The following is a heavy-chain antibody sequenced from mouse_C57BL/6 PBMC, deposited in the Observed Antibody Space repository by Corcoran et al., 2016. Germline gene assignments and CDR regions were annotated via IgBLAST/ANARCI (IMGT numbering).Heavy chain of an antibody. D-gene: IGHD2-1*01. CDR2: IYPGSGNT. Sequence: QIQLQQSGPELVKPGASVKISCKASGYTYTDYYINWVKQRPGQGLEWIGWIYPGSGNTKYNEKFKGKATLTVDTSSSTAYMQLSSLTSEDSAVYFCARQQIYYGNPYAMDYWGQGTSVTVSS. J-gene: IGHJ4*01. CDR3: ARQQIYYGNPYAMDY. V-gene: IGHV1-84*01. CDR1: GYTYTDYY.